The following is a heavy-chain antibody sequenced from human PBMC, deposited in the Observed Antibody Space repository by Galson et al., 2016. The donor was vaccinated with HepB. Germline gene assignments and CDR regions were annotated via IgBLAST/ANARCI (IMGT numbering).Heavy chain of an antibody. V-gene: IGHV3-30*18. D-gene: IGHD3-10*01. CDR2: LLHDGTKD. J-gene: IGHJ4*02. CDR1: GFSFRTYA. Sequence: SLRLSCAGSGFSFRTYAMHWVRQAPGKGLQWVAALLHDGTKDEYAESAKGRFTILRDNSNNTVFLQMNNLRTDDTALYYCAKDRYGSGTNYLDLWGQGALVTVSS. CDR3: AKDRYGSGTNYLDL.